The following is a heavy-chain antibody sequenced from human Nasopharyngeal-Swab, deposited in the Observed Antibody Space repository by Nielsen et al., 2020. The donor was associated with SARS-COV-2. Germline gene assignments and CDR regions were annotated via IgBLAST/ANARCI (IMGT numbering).Heavy chain of an antibody. V-gene: IGHV4-59*01. CDR3: TRDTWEERYYYYYGMDV. Sequence: SETLSPTCTVSGGSISSYYWSWIRQLPGKGLEWIGYIFYSGSTNYNPSPKSRVPISVDTSKNQFSLKLSSVTAADTAVYYCTRDTWEERYYYYYGMDVGGQGTTVTVSS. CDR2: IFYSGST. D-gene: IGHD1-26*01. J-gene: IGHJ6*02. CDR1: GGSISSYY.